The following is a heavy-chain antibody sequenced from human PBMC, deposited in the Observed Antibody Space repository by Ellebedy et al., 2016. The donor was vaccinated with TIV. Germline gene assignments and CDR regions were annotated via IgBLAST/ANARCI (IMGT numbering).Heavy chain of an antibody. V-gene: IGHV3-21*01. CDR2: ISSSNHYI. D-gene: IGHD6-13*01. J-gene: IGHJ4*02. CDR3: ARELAAAGFFDY. CDR1: GFTFSSYS. Sequence: PGGSLRLSCAASGFTFSSYSMNWVRQAPGKGLEWVSSISSSNHYIYYADSVKGRFTISRDNAKNSLYLQMNSLRAEDTAVFYFARELAAAGFFDYWGQGTLVTVSS.